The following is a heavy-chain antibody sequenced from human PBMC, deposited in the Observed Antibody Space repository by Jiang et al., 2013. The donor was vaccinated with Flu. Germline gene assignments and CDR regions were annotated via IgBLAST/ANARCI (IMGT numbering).Heavy chain of an antibody. V-gene: IGHV3-30*02. CDR2: IRYDGSNK. D-gene: IGHD6-19*01. Sequence: FIRYDGSNKYYADSVKGRFTISRDNSKNTLYLQMNSLRAEDTAVYYCAKDGQWLVLGAFDIWGQGTMVTVSS. CDR3: AKDGQWLVLGAFDI. J-gene: IGHJ3*02.